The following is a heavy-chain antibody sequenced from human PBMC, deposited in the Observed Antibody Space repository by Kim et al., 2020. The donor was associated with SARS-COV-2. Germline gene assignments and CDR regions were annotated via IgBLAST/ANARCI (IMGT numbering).Heavy chain of an antibody. J-gene: IGHJ4*02. Sequence: GGSLRLSCAASGFTFSNAWMSWVRQAPGKGLEWVGRIKSKTDGGTTDYAAPVKGRFTISRDDSKNTLYLQMNSLKTEDTAVYYCTSSSMSSTYYDFWSGYGLFDYWGQGTLVTVSS. D-gene: IGHD3-3*01. V-gene: IGHV3-15*01. CDR2: IKSKTDGGTT. CDR1: GFTFSNAW. CDR3: TSSSMSSTYYDFWSGYGLFDY.